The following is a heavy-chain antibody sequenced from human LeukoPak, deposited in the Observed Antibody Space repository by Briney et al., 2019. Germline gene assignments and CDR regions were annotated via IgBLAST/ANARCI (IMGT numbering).Heavy chain of an antibody. Sequence: GGSLRLSCAASGFTFSSYAMNWVRQAPGKGLEWVSSISSSSSYIYYADSVKGRFTISRDNAKNSLYLQMNSLRAEDTAVYYCARFGRGSYGAAFDYWGQGTLVTVSS. V-gene: IGHV3-21*01. CDR1: GFTFSSYA. D-gene: IGHD1-26*01. CDR3: ARFGRGSYGAAFDY. J-gene: IGHJ4*02. CDR2: ISSSSSYI.